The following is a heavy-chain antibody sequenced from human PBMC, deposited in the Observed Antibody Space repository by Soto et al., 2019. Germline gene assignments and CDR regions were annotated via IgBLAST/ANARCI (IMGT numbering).Heavy chain of an antibody. D-gene: IGHD7-27*01. CDR2: MNPNSGNT. Sequence: QVQLVQSGAEVQKPGASVKVSCKAAGYTFTSYDINWVRQATGQDFEWMGWMNPNSGNTAYAQKFQGRVTMTRDTSKSTAFMELSSLTSEDTAVYYCARGPRNWGVDYWGQGTLLTVSS. CDR1: GYTFTSYD. V-gene: IGHV1-8*01. CDR3: ARGPRNWGVDY. J-gene: IGHJ4*02.